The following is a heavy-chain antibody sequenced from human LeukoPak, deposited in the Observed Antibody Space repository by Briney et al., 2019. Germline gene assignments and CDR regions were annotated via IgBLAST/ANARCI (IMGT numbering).Heavy chain of an antibody. Sequence: PGGSLRLSCAASGFTVSSNYMSWVRQAPGKGLEWVSVIYSGGSTYYADSVKGRFTISRDNSKNTLYLQMNSLRAEDTAVYYCWYYDSSGYHDYWGQGTLVTVSS. CDR2: IYSGGST. CDR3: WYYDSSGYHDY. CDR1: GFTVSSNY. V-gene: IGHV3-53*01. J-gene: IGHJ4*02. D-gene: IGHD3-22*01.